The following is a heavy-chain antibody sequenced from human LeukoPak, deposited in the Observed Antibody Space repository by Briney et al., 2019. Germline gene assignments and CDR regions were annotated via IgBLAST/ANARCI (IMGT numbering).Heavy chain of an antibody. Sequence: ASAKVSCTVSGYTFTGYYIHWVRQAPGQGLEWMGWINPANSSTNYGQKSQGRVTITWDRSISTAYMELIRLRSDDTAVYYRARDPSNSGHDYLYTFAYRGQGTLVTVSS. V-gene: IGHV1-2*02. CDR2: INPANSST. CDR3: ARDPSNSGHDYLYTFAY. J-gene: IGHJ4*02. D-gene: IGHD5-12*01. CDR1: GYTFTGYY.